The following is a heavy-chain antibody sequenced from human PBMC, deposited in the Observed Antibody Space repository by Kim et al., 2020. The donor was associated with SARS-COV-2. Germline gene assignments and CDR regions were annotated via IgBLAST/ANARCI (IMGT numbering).Heavy chain of an antibody. D-gene: IGHD1-26*01. CDR2: INSDGGTT. J-gene: IGHJ4*02. V-gene: IGHV3-74*01. CDR1: GFTFRSYW. CDR3: ASRRYTGTYYYFDY. Sequence: GGSLRLSCAASGFTFRSYWMHWVRQAPGKGLVWVSRINSDGGTTSYADSVKGRFTISRDNAKSTLYLQMNSLRAEDTAVYYCASRRYTGTYYYFDYWGQGTRVTVSS.